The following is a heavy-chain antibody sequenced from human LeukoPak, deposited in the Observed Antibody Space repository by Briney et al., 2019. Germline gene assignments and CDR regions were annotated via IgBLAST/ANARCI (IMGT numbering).Heavy chain of an antibody. Sequence: KPSETLSLTCAVYVGSFSGYYWSWIRQPPGKGLEWIGEINHSGSTNYNSSLKSRVTISVETSKNQLSLKLSSVTAADTAVYYCARGYYGSGSHCCHMDVWGKGTTITVS. J-gene: IGHJ6*03. D-gene: IGHD3-10*01. CDR3: ARGYYGSGSHCCHMDV. V-gene: IGHV4-34*01. CDR2: INHSGST. CDR1: VGSFSGYY.